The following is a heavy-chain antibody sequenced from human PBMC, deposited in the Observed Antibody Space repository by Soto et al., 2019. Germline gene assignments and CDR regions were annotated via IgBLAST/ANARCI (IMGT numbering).Heavy chain of an antibody. V-gene: IGHV3-11*01. Sequence: PGGSLRLSCAASGFTFSDYYMSWIRQAPGKGLEWVSYISTSDTTIYYADSVKGRFTISRDNAKNALYLQMNSLRAEDTAVYYCARCHWQLELCGQGTLVTVSS. CDR1: GFTFSDYY. D-gene: IGHD6-13*01. CDR3: ARCHWQLEL. J-gene: IGHJ5*02. CDR2: ISTSDTTI.